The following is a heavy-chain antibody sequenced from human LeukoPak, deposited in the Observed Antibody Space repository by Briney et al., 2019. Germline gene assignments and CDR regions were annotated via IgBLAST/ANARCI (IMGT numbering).Heavy chain of an antibody. V-gene: IGHV1-18*01. CDR3: ARALWFGELFPTYYYYYGMDV. Sequence: GASVKVSCKASGYTFTSYGISWVRQAPGQGLEWMGWISAYNGNTNYAQKLQGRVTMTRDTSTSTVYMELSSLRSEDTAVYYCARALWFGELFPTYYYYYGMDVWGQGTTVTVSS. D-gene: IGHD3-10*01. J-gene: IGHJ6*02. CDR2: ISAYNGNT. CDR1: GYTFTSYG.